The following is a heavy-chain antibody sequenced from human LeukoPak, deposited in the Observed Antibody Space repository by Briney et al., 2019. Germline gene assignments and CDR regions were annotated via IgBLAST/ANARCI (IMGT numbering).Heavy chain of an antibody. V-gene: IGHV4-39*07. D-gene: IGHD3-10*01. CDR3: ARAPYYYGSGSYPQLLYYFDY. Sequence: KSSETLSLTCTVSGGSISGYYLTWIRQPPGKGLEWIGSIYYSGSTYYNPSLKSRVTISVDTSKNQFSLKLSSVTAADTAVYYCARAPYYYGSGSYPQLLYYFDYWGQGTLVTVSS. CDR2: IYYSGST. J-gene: IGHJ4*02. CDR1: GGSISGYY.